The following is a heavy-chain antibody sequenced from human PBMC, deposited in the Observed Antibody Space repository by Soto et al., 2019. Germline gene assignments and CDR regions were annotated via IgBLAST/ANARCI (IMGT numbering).Heavy chain of an antibody. J-gene: IGHJ3*02. D-gene: IGHD6-6*01. CDR1: GYSFTSYW. CDR2: IYPGDSDT. V-gene: IGHV5-51*01. Sequence: GESLKISCKGSGYSFTSYWIGWVRQMPGKGLEWMGIIYPGDSDTRYSPSFQGQVTISADKSISTAYLQWSSLKASDTAMYYCARHLGAIAARPVDDAFDIWGQGTMVTVSS. CDR3: ARHLGAIAARPVDDAFDI.